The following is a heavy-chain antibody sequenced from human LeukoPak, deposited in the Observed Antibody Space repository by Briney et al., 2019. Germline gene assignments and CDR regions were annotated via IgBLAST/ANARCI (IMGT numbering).Heavy chain of an antibody. CDR1: GFTFSGSR. D-gene: IGHD4/OR15-4a*01. Sequence: GGSLRLSCAASGFTFSGSRMHWVRQAPGKGLVWVSRINTDGSSTIYADSVKGRFTISRDNAKNTLYLQMNSLRADDTAVYYCVKEFRFSNTYDYGVEPTFDSWGQGTLVTVSS. V-gene: IGHV3-74*01. CDR3: VKEFRFSNTYDYGVEPTFDS. J-gene: IGHJ4*02. CDR2: INTDGSST.